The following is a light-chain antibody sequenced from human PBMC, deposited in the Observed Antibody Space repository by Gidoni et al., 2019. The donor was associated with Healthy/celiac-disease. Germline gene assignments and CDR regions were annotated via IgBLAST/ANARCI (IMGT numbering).Light chain of an antibody. V-gene: IGLV2-18*02. CDR3: TSYTTSSTWV. Sequence: QSALTQPPSVSGSPGQSVTISCTGTSSDVGSYNRVSWYQQPPGTAPKVIIYEVSNRPSGVPDRFSGSKSVNTASLTISGLQAEDEADYYCTSYTTSSTWVFGGGTKLTVL. CDR1: SSDVGSYNR. CDR2: EVS. J-gene: IGLJ3*02.